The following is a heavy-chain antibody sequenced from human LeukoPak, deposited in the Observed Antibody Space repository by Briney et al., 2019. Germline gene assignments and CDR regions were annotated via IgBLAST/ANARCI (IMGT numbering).Heavy chain of an antibody. CDR1: GYTFTSYG. CDR2: ISAYNGNT. J-gene: IGHJ3*02. Sequence: ASVKVSCKASGYTFTSYGISWVRQAPGQGLEWMGWISAYNGNTNYAQNLQGRVTMTSNTSITTAYMELSGLTSDDTAVYYCARARRYYDFWSGYPDSFDIWGQGTMVTVSS. D-gene: IGHD3-3*01. CDR3: ARARRYYDFWSGYPDSFDI. V-gene: IGHV1-18*01.